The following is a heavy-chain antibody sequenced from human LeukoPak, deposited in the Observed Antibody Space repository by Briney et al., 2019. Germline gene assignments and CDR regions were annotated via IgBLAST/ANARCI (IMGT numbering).Heavy chain of an antibody. J-gene: IGHJ4*02. Sequence: SETLSLTCTVSGVSISSGGYYWSWIRQHPGKGLEWIGYIYYSGSTYYNPSLKSRVTISVDTSKNQFSLNLNSVTAADMAVYYFAIYSWGGGGRGYWGQGTLVTVSS. CDR2: IYYSGST. D-gene: IGHD3-16*01. CDR1: GVSISSGGYY. CDR3: AIYSWGGGGRGY. V-gene: IGHV4-31*03.